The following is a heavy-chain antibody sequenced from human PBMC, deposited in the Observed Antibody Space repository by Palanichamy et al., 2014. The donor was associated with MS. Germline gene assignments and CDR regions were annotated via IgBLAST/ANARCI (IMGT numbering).Heavy chain of an antibody. D-gene: IGHD2-2*01. CDR3: ATPYCSSFSCSIGWFET. Sequence: QVQLVQSGAEMKKPGSSVKVSCKASGGTFSSYVFSWVRQAPGQGLEWLGGILPILDIPNYSQKFQGRVTITADDSTSTAYMELRSLRSDDTAVYYCATPYCSSFSCSIGWFETWGQGTLVTVSS. V-gene: IGHV1-69*10. CDR1: GGTFSSYV. CDR2: ILPILDIP. J-gene: IGHJ5*02.